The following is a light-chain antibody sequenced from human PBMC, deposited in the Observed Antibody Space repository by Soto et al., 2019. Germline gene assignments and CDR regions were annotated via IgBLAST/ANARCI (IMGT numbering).Light chain of an antibody. CDR1: QIIGGY. CDR3: QQYGVYYPRT. CDR2: RAC. V-gene: IGKV1-5*03. Sequence: DIQMTQSPSTLSASVGDKVTITCRASQIIGGYLAWYQQKPGKAPVLLIYRACTLGSGVPSRFSGSGSGTEFTLTISSLQPDDFATYYCQQYGVYYPRTFGGGTKVEI. J-gene: IGKJ4*01.